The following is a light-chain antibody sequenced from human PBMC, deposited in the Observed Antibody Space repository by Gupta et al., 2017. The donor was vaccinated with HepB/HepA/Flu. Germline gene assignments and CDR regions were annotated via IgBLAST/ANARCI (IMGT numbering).Light chain of an antibody. CDR3: QQSENLPQLT. CDR2: HAS. V-gene: IGKV1-33*01. Sequence: IHMTPSPSSLSSSVGDRVTITCQASQEITNYLNWYQQKPGKAPKLLIYHASNWETGVPSRFSGRGAGTDVTFTITSRQREDVATYFCQQSENLPQLTFGGGTKVEIK. J-gene: IGKJ4*01. CDR1: QEITNY.